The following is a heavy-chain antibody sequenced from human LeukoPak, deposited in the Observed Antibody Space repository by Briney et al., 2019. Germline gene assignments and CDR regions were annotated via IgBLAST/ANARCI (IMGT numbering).Heavy chain of an antibody. D-gene: IGHD3-3*01. CDR3: ARDLSAIKYYDFWSGYIY. CDR2: INPNSGGT. Sequence: ASVKVSCKASGYTFTGYYMHWVRQAPGQGLEWMGWINPNSGGTNYAQKFQGRVTMTRDTSISTAYMELSRLRSDDTAVYYCARDLSAIKYYDFWSGYIYWGQGTLVTFSS. V-gene: IGHV1-2*02. CDR1: GYTFTGYY. J-gene: IGHJ4*02.